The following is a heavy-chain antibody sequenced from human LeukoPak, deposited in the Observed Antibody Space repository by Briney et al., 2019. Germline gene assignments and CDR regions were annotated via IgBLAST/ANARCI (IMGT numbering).Heavy chain of an antibody. CDR3: ARPIPTVTTFGGAFDI. D-gene: IGHD4-17*01. J-gene: IGHJ3*02. CDR1: GGSISSGGYY. CDR2: IYYSGST. V-gene: IGHV4-39*01. Sequence: SETLSLTCTVSGGSISSGGYYWSWIRQPPGKGPEWIGSIYYSGSTYYNPSLKSRVTISVDTSKNQFSLKLSSVTAADTAVYYCARPIPTVTTFGGAFDIWGQGTMVTVSS.